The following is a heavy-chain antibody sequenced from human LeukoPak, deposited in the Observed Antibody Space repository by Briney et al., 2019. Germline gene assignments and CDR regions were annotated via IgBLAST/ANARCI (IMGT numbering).Heavy chain of an antibody. V-gene: IGHV1-2*02. CDR2: INPNIGDT. CDR3: ARVNNYYDSSGYLYYFDY. D-gene: IGHD3-22*01. J-gene: IGHJ4*02. CDR1: GYTFTGYY. Sequence: GASVKVSCKASGYTFTGYYMHWVRQAPGQGLEWMGWINPNIGDTNYAQNFQGRVTMTRDTSISTAYMELSRLRSDDTAVYYCARVNNYYDSSGYLYYFDYWGQGTLVAVSS.